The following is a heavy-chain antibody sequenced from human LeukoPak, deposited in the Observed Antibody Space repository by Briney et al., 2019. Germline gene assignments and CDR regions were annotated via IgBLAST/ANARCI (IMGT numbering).Heavy chain of an antibody. Sequence: GGSLRLSCAASGFIFSDYYMDWVRQAPGKRLEWVGRSRNKANNYTTHYAASVRGRFTISRDDTKNSLSLQMNSLKTEDTAVYYCARVSSCPGDITWFDPWGQGTLVTVSS. CDR3: ARVSSCPGDITWFDP. V-gene: IGHV3-72*01. CDR1: GFIFSDYY. J-gene: IGHJ5*02. D-gene: IGHD7-27*01. CDR2: SRNKANNYTT.